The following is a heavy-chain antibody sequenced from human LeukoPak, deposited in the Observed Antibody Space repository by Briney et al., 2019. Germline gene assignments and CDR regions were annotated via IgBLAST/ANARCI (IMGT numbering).Heavy chain of an antibody. CDR3: AKLQGYSSGWYPDY. D-gene: IGHD6-19*01. J-gene: IGHJ4*02. V-gene: IGHV3-23*01. CDR1: GFTFSSYA. Sequence: GGSLRLSCAASGFTFSSYAMSWVRQAPGKGLEWVSAISGSGGSTYYADSVKGRFTISRDDSKNTLYLQMNSLRAEDTAVYYCAKLQGYSSGWYPDYWGQGTLVTVSS. CDR2: ISGSGGST.